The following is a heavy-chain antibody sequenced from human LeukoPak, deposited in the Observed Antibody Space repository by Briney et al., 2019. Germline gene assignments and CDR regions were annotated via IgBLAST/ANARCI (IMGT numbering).Heavy chain of an antibody. Sequence: PGRSLRLSCAASGFTFDDYAMHWVRQAPGKGLEWVSGISWNSGSIGYADSVKGRFTISRDNAKNSLYLQMNSLRAEDTALYYCAKALGGPDAFDIWGQGTIVTVSS. CDR2: ISWNSGSI. CDR3: AKALGGPDAFDI. D-gene: IGHD3-16*01. CDR1: GFTFDDYA. V-gene: IGHV3-9*01. J-gene: IGHJ3*02.